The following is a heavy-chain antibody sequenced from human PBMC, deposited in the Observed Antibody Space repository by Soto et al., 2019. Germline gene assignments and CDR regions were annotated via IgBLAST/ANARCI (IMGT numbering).Heavy chain of an antibody. CDR3: ARDQGWLVPLDAFDI. D-gene: IGHD6-19*01. CDR2: ISSSSSYI. CDR1: GFTFSSYS. J-gene: IGHJ3*02. Sequence: PGGSLRLSCAASGFTFSSYSMNWVRQAPGKGLEWVSSISSSSSYIYYADSVKGRFTISRDDAKNSLYLQMNSLRAEDTAVYYCARDQGWLVPLDAFDIWGQGTMVTVSS. V-gene: IGHV3-21*01.